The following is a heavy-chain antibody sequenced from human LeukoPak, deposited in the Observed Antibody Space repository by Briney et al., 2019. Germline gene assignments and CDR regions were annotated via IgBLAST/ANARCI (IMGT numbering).Heavy chain of an antibody. CDR1: RFTLSSYW. Sequence: PGGSLRLSCAASRFTLSSYWMHWVHQAPGKGLVWVSRINTDGSSTNYADSVKGRFTISRDNAMNTLYLQMNNLRAEDTAVYYCASRTGVYWGQGTLVSVSS. CDR2: INTDGSST. CDR3: ASRTGVY. J-gene: IGHJ4*02. D-gene: IGHD1-14*01. V-gene: IGHV3-74*01.